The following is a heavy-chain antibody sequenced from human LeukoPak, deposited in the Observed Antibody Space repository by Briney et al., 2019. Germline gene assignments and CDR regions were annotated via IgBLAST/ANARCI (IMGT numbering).Heavy chain of an antibody. CDR1: GFTLGDYA. CDR3: TREGGDTAMAPTSDY. Sequence: GGSLRLSCTASGFTLGDYAMSWVRQAPGKGLEWVGFIRRKAYGGTTEYAASVKGRFTISRDDSKSIAYLQMNSLKTEDTAVYYCTREGGDTAMAPTSDYWGQGTLVTVSS. J-gene: IGHJ4*02. D-gene: IGHD5-18*01. CDR2: IRRKAYGGTT. V-gene: IGHV3-49*04.